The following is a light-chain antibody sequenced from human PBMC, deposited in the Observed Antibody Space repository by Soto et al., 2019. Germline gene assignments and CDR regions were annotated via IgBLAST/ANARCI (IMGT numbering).Light chain of an antibody. V-gene: IGKV3-15*01. J-gene: IGKJ3*01. CDR3: QQYNNWPRIT. CDR1: QSVSSN. CDR2: GAS. Sequence: EIVMTQSPATLSLSPGERATLSCRASQSVSSNFAGYQQNPGQAPRLLIYGASTRATGIPARFSGSGSGTEFNITISSLQYEDFAVYYCQQYNNWPRITFGPGTKVDIK.